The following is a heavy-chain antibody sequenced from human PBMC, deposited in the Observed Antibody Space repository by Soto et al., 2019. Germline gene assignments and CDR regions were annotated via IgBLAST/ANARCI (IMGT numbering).Heavy chain of an antibody. CDR1: GGSISSYY. CDR3: AGGYYRSNFDY. Sequence: SETLSLTCTVSGGSISSYYWSWIRQPPGKGLEWIGYIYYSGSTNYNPSLKSRVTISVDTSKNQFSLKLSSVTAADTAVYYCAGGYYRSNFDYWGQGTLVTAPQ. CDR2: IYYSGST. J-gene: IGHJ4*02. D-gene: IGHD3-22*01. V-gene: IGHV4-59*01.